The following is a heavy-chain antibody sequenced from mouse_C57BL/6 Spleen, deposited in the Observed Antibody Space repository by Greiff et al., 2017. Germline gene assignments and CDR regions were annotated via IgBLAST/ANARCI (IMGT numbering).Heavy chain of an antibody. CDR1: GYTFTSYW. D-gene: IGHD1-1*01. CDR3: AREKGTTVDYFDY. V-gene: IGHV1-69*01. CDR2: IDPSDSYT. Sequence: QVQLQQPGAELVMPGASVKLSCKASGYTFTSYWMHWVKQRPGQGLEWIGEIDPSDSYTTYNQKFKGKSTLTVDKSSSTAYMQLSSLTSEDSAVYYCAREKGTTVDYFDYWGQGTTLTVSS. J-gene: IGHJ2*01.